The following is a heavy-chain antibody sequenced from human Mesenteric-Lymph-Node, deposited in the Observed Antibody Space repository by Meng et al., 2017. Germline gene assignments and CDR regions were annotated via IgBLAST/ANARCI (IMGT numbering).Heavy chain of an antibody. CDR1: GVSISSGSYY. CDR2: IYTSGST. J-gene: IGHJ6*02. Sequence: SETLSLTCTVSGVSISSGSYYWSWTRQPAGKGLEWIGRIYTSGSTNYNPSLKSRVTITVDTSKNQFPLKLSSVTAADTAVYYCARLIAILDYYYYGMDVWGQGTTVTVSS. V-gene: IGHV4-61*02. CDR3: ARLIAILDYYYYGMDV. D-gene: IGHD3-9*01.